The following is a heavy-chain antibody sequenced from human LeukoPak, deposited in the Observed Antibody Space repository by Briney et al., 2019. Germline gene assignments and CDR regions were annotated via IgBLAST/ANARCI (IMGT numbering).Heavy chain of an antibody. CDR1: GGSISSSNW. J-gene: IGHJ4*02. CDR3: AREARGYSYGYTEY. V-gene: IGHV4-4*02. D-gene: IGHD5-18*01. CDR2: IYHSGST. Sequence: SETLSLTCAVSGGSISSSNWWSWVRQPPGKGLEWIGEIYHSGSTNYNPSLKSRVTISVDKSKNQVSLKMRSVTAADTAVYYCAREARGYSYGYTEYWGQGTLVTVSS.